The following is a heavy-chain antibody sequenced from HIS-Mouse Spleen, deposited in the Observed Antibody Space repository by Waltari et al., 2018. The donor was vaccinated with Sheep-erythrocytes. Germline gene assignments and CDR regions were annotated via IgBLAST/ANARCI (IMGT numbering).Heavy chain of an antibody. Sequence: QVQLVQSGAEGKKPGASVKVYCKASGYTFPSYDINCVRQSTGKGLEWMGWMSPNSGHTGYAQKFQGRVTMTRNTSISTAYMELSSLRSEDTAVYYCARGIAAAGTDWFDPWGQGTLVTVSS. CDR3: ARGIAAAGTDWFDP. J-gene: IGHJ5*02. CDR1: GYTFPSYD. D-gene: IGHD6-13*01. V-gene: IGHV1-8*01. CDR2: MSPNSGHT.